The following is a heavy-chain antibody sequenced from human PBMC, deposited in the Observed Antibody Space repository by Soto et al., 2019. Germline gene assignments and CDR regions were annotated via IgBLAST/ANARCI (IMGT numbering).Heavy chain of an antibody. CDR1: GGSISSSSYY. J-gene: IGHJ6*02. Sequence: SETLSLTCTVSGGSISSSSYYWGWIRQPPGKGLEWIGIIYYSGSTYYNPSLKSRLTISVDTSKNQFSLKVSSVTAADTAVYYCVRLKGYCITTGCYGHYAMDVWGQGTTVTVSS. CDR3: VRLKGYCITTGCYGHYAMDV. V-gene: IGHV4-39*01. D-gene: IGHD2-2*01. CDR2: IYYSGST.